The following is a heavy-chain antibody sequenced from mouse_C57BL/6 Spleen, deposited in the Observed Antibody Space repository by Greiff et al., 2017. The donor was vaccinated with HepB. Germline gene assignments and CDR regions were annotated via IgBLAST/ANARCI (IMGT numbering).Heavy chain of an antibody. CDR1: GYSITSDY. D-gene: IGHD2-5*01. Sequence: EVQLQESGPGLAKPSQTLSLTCSVTGYSITSDYWNWLRKFPGNKLEYMGYISYSGSTYYNPSLKSRISITRDTSKNQYYLQLNSVTTEDTATYYCARYGGYYSNYEGYFDVWGTGTTVTVSS. CDR3: ARYGGYYSNYEGYFDV. V-gene: IGHV3-8*01. CDR2: ISYSGST. J-gene: IGHJ1*03.